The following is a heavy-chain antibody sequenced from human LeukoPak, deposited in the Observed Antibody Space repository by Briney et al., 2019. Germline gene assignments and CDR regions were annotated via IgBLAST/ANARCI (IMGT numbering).Heavy chain of an antibody. V-gene: IGHV4-39*01. CDR3: ARARVVVIAIHAFDI. Sequence: PSETLSLTCTVSGGSISSSSYYWGWIRQPPGKGLEWIGSIYYSGSTYYNPSLKSRVTISVDTSKNQFSLKLSSVTAADTAVYYCARARVVVIAIHAFDIWGQGTMVTVSS. D-gene: IGHD2-21*01. CDR2: IYYSGST. J-gene: IGHJ3*02. CDR1: GGSISSSSYY.